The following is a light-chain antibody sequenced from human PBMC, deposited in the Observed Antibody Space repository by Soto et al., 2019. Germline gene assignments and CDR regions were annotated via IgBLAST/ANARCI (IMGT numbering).Light chain of an antibody. Sequence: EIVLTQSPCTLSLSPGERATLSCRASQRISSRYLAWYQQKPGQAPRLLIYGASTRATGIPARFSGSGSGTEFTLTISSLQSEDFAVYYCQQYNNWPPITFGQGTRLEI. J-gene: IGKJ5*01. CDR3: QQYNNWPPIT. V-gene: IGKV3-15*01. CDR2: GAS. CDR1: QRISSRY.